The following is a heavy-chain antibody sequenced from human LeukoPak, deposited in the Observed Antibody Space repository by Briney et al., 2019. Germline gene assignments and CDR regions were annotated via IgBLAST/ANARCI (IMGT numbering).Heavy chain of an antibody. CDR2: ISWNSGSI. V-gene: IGHV3-9*03. Sequence: GGSLRLSCAASGFTFDDYAMHWVRQAPGKGLEWVSGISWNSGSIGYADSVRGRFTISRDNAKNSLYLQMNSLRAEDMALYYCAKGAGYSSSWAFDYWGQGTLVTVSS. J-gene: IGHJ4*02. D-gene: IGHD6-13*01. CDR3: AKGAGYSSSWAFDY. CDR1: GFTFDDYA.